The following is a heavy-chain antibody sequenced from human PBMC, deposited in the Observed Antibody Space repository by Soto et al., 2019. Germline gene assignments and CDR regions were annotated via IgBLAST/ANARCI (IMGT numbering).Heavy chain of an antibody. CDR1: GFTFSGSA. Sequence: GGSLRLSCAAPGFTFSGSAMHWVRQASGKGLEWVGRIRSKANSYATAYAASVKGRFTISRDDSKNTAYLQMNSLKTEDTAVYYCTRHSSSGYIFDYWGQGTLVTVSS. CDR3: TRHSSSGYIFDY. CDR2: IRSKANSYAT. V-gene: IGHV3-73*01. J-gene: IGHJ4*02. D-gene: IGHD3-22*01.